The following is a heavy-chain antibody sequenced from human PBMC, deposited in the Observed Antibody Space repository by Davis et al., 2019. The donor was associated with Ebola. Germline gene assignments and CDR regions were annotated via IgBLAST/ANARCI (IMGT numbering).Heavy chain of an antibody. CDR2: ISSSSSYI. J-gene: IGHJ5*02. D-gene: IGHD1-26*01. Sequence: GGSLRLSCAASGFTFSSYSMNWVRQAPGKGSEWVSSISSSSSYIYYADSVKGRFTISRDNAKNSLSLQMNSVRAEDTAVYYCARGVRWERLSWFDPWGQGTLVTVSS. CDR3: ARGVRWERLSWFDP. CDR1: GFTFSSYS. V-gene: IGHV3-21*01.